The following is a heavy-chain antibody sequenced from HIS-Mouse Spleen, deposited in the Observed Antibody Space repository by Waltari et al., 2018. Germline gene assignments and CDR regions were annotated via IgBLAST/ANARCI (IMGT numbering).Heavy chain of an antibody. D-gene: IGHD3-10*01. J-gene: IGHJ3*02. CDR2: INHSGST. Sequence: QVQLQQWGAGLLKPSETLSLTCAVYGGSFSGYYWSWIRQPPGKGLEWIGEINHSGSTNYNPSLKSRVTISVDTSKNQFSLKLSSVTAADTAVYYCARGLYGSGSYYNAFDIWGQGTMVTVSS. V-gene: IGHV4-34*01. CDR1: GGSFSGYY. CDR3: ARGLYGSGSYYNAFDI.